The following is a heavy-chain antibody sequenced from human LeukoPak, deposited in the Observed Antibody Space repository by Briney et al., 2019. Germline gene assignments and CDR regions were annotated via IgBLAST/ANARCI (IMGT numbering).Heavy chain of an antibody. CDR3: ARSPHILTGENFDY. V-gene: IGHV1-8*01. D-gene: IGHD3-9*01. J-gene: IGHJ4*02. CDR1: GYTFTSYD. Sequence: ASVKVSCKASGYTFTSYDINWVRQATGQGPEWMGWMNPNSGNTGYAQKFQGRVTMTRDTSITTAYMEMSRLRSDDTALYYCARSPHILTGENFDYWGQGTLVTVSS. CDR2: MNPNSGNT.